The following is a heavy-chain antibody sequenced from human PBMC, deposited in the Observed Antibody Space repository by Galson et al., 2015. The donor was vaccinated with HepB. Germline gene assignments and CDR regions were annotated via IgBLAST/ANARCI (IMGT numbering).Heavy chain of an antibody. Sequence: SLRLSGAASGFPFSTYTMSWVRQAPGEGLECVSAISGSGGTTYYADCVRGRFTIPRDNTKRTLYLQMNRLRGEDAALYYCAKDRNSTSPGTYGMDVWGQGTTVTVFS. V-gene: IGHV3-23*01. CDR3: AKDRNSTSPGTYGMDV. D-gene: IGHD6-6*01. CDR1: GFPFSTYT. CDR2: ISGSGGTT. J-gene: IGHJ6*02.